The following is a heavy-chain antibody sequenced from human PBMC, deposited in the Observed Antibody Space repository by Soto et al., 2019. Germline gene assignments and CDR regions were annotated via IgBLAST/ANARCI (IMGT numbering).Heavy chain of an antibody. D-gene: IGHD6-13*01. CDR1: GYTFTSYY. CDR2: INPSGGST. Sequence: WAPVKVSCKAFGYTFTSYYMHCVRKAPKQGLEWMGIINPSGGSTSYPQKFQGRVTMTRDTSTSTVYMELSSLRSEDTAVYYCARGRIAAAGTRSFGYWGQGTLVTVSS. V-gene: IGHV1-46*01. J-gene: IGHJ4*02. CDR3: ARGRIAAAGTRSFGY.